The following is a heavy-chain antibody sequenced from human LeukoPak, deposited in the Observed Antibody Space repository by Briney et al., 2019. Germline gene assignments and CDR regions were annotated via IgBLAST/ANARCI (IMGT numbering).Heavy chain of an antibody. CDR2: ISYDGSNK. V-gene: IGHV3-30-3*01. D-gene: IGHD2-2*01. CDR1: GFTFSSYA. CDR3: AMYCSSTSCQEADYYYGMDV. Sequence: GRSLRLSCAASGFTFSSYAMHWVRQAPGKGLEWVAVISYDGSNKYYADSVKGRFTISRDNSKNTLYLQMNSLRAEDTAVYYCAMYCSSTSCQEADYYYGMDVWGQGTTVTVSS. J-gene: IGHJ6*02.